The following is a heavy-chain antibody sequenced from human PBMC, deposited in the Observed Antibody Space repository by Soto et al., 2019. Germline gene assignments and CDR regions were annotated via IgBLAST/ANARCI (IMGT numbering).Heavy chain of an antibody. J-gene: IGHJ6*03. CDR1: GGTFSSYT. V-gene: IGHV1-69*02. Sequence: GASVKVSCKASGGTFSSYTISWVRQAPGQGLEWMGRIIPILGIANYAQKFQGRVTITADKSTSTAYMELSSLRSEDTAVYYCAICPGSSGYMDVWGKGTTVTVSS. CDR2: IIPILGIA. CDR3: AICPGSSGYMDV. D-gene: IGHD6-6*01.